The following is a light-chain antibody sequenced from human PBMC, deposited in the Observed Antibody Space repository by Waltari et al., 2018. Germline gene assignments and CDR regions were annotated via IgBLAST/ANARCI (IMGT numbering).Light chain of an antibody. CDR1: SGSIASNY. V-gene: IGLV6-57*01. J-gene: IGLJ2*01. Sequence: NFMLTQPHSVSESPGKTVTISCTRSSGSIASNYVQWYQQRPGSSPTTLIYKDNQIPSGVPDRFSGSIDSSSNSASLTISGLKTDDEADYYCQSYDRSNQVFGGGTKLTVL. CDR2: KDN. CDR3: QSYDRSNQV.